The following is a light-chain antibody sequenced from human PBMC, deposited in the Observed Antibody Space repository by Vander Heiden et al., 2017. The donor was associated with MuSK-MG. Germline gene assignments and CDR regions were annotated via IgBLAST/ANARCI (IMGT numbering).Light chain of an antibody. J-gene: IGKJ5*01. Sequence: EALLTLSPATLSLSPGERATLACRASQSVSNSLAWYQQKPGQAPRLLIHDASNRATGIPARFSGSGSGTDFTLTISSLEPEDFAVYYCQQRSNLITFGQGTRLEIK. CDR1: QSVSNS. CDR2: DAS. CDR3: QQRSNLIT. V-gene: IGKV3-11*01.